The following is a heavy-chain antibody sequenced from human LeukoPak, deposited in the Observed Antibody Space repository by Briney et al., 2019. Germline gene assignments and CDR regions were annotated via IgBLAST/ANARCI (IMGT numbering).Heavy chain of an antibody. Sequence: QSGGSLRLSCAASGFTFTSYVMSWVRQAPGKGLEWVSVISGSGSSTDYADSVKGRFTISRDNSKNTLYLQMNSLRAEDTAVYYCAKDSGITMIVVAYDAFDIWGQGSMVTVSS. CDR3: AKDSGITMIVVAYDAFDI. J-gene: IGHJ3*02. V-gene: IGHV3-23*01. D-gene: IGHD3-22*01. CDR1: GFTFTSYV. CDR2: ISGSGSST.